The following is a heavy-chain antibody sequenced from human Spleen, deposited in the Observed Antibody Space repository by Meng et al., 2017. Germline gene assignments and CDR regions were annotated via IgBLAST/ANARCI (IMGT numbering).Heavy chain of an antibody. CDR1: GFTFSTVG. CDR3: VPRTTYFDS. J-gene: IGHJ4*02. CDR2: ISSTGGAT. D-gene: IGHD4-11*01. Sequence: VRLVESGGDLVKPGGSLRLSCAASGFTFSTVGMNWVRQAPGKGLEWVSTISSTGGATYYADSVKGRLTISRDNSKNTLYLQMNSLRAEDTAVYYCVPRTTYFDSWGLGTLVTVSS. V-gene: IGHV3-23*04.